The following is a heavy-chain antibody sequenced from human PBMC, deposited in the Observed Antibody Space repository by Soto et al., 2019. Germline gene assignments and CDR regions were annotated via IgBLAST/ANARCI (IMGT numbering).Heavy chain of an antibody. D-gene: IGHD1-7*01. CDR3: ARGGWTGTTGMLTWFDP. CDR2: IIPILGIA. CDR1: GGTFSSYT. J-gene: IGHJ5*02. V-gene: IGHV1-69*02. Sequence: QVQLVQSGAEVKKPGSSVKVSCKASGGTFSSYTISWVRQAPGQGLEWMGRIIPILGIANYAQKFQGRVTITADKSTSTAYMELSSLRSEDTAVYYCARGGWTGTTGMLTWFDPWGQGTLVTVSS.